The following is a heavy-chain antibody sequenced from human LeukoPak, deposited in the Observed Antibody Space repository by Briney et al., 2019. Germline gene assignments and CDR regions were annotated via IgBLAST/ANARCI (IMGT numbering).Heavy chain of an antibody. CDR3: ATDRYSSNWSYY. V-gene: IGHV1-58*01. Sequence: ASVKVSCKASGFTSTSSAVQWVRLARGQRLELIGRIVVGSGNTNYAQKFQERVTITRDMSTSTAYMELSSLRSEDTAVYYCATDRYSSNWSYYWGQGTLVTVSS. D-gene: IGHD6-13*01. J-gene: IGHJ4*02. CDR2: IVVGSGNT. CDR1: GFTSTSSA.